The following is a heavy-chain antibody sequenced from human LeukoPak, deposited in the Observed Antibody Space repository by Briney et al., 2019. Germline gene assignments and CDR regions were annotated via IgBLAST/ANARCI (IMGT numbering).Heavy chain of an antibody. CDR1: GYTITGYY. V-gene: IGHV1-2*02. J-gene: IGHJ5*02. CDR2: INPNSGGT. D-gene: IGHD2-2*02. Sequence: ASVKVSCKASGYTITGYYMHWVRQAPGQGLEWMGWINPNSGGTNYAQKFQGRVTMTRDTSISTAYMELSRLRSDDTAVYYCARGYCSSTSCYIVGWNWFDPWGQGTLVTVSS. CDR3: ARGYCSSTSCYIVGWNWFDP.